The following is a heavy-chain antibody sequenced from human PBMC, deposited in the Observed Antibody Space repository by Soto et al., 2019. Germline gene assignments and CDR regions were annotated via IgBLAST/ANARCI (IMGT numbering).Heavy chain of an antibody. Sequence: PGGSLRLSXAASGFTFSSYWMSWVRQAPGKGLEWVANIKQDGSEKYYVDSVKGRFTISRDNAKNSLYLQMNSLRAEDTAVYYCPGAAAGTLYHYYYGMDVWGQGTTVTVSS. J-gene: IGHJ6*02. CDR1: GFTFSSYW. D-gene: IGHD6-13*01. CDR2: IKQDGSEK. V-gene: IGHV3-7*04. CDR3: PGAAAGTLYHYYYGMDV.